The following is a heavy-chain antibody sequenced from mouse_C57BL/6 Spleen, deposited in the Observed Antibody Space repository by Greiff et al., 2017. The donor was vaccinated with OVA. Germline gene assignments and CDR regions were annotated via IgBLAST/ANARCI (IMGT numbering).Heavy chain of an antibody. Sequence: VKLQESDAELVKPGASVKISCKVSGYTFTDHTIHWMKQRPEQGLEWIGYIYPRDGSTKYNEKFKGKATLTADKSSSTAYMQLNSLTSEDSAVYFCAKPPIYYYGSSYAMDYWGQGTSVTVSS. J-gene: IGHJ4*01. CDR3: AKPPIYYYGSSYAMDY. V-gene: IGHV1-78*01. D-gene: IGHD1-1*01. CDR2: IYPRDGST. CDR1: GYTFTDHT.